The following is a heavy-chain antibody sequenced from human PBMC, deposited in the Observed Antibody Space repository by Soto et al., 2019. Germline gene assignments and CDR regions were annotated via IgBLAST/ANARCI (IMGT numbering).Heavy chain of an antibody. V-gene: IGHV1-8*01. CDR1: GYAFTSDD. CDR2: MNPNSGNT. D-gene: IGHD3-22*01. CDR3: ARNPDSTDSSGSGFDP. J-gene: IGHJ5*02. Sequence: ASVKVSCKASGYAFTSDDINWRRHATGQGLEWMGWMNPNSGNTGYAQKFQGKVTMTRNTSISTAYMELSSLRSEDTAVYYCARNPDSTDSSGSGFDPWGQGTLVTVSS.